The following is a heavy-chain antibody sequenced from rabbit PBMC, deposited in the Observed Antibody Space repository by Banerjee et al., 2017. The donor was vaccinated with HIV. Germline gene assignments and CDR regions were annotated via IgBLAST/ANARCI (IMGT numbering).Heavy chain of an antibody. Sequence: QEQLEESGGDLVKPGASLTLTCTASGFSFSSGYDMSWVRQAPGKGLEWIGCIYAGNNGSPYYASWAKGRFTISKTSWTTVTLQMTSLTAADTATYFCARDLAGVIGWNFNLWGQGTLVTVS. J-gene: IGHJ4*01. CDR2: IYAGNNGSP. V-gene: IGHV1S45*01. D-gene: IGHD4-1*01. CDR3: ARDLAGVIGWNFNL. CDR1: GFSFSSGYD.